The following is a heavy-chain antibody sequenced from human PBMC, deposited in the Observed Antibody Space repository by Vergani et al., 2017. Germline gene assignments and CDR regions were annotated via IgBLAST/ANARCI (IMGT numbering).Heavy chain of an antibody. D-gene: IGHD1-1*01. V-gene: IGHV3-72*01. CDR3: VRVKGSNWNDHLYDI. J-gene: IGHJ3*02. CDR2: IRNKANDYTT. Sequence: EVQLLESGGGLAQPGGSLRLSCEASGFSFPGYAMSWVRQAPGKGLEWVGRIRNKANDYTTQYAASVKGRFTISRDDSKSYLYLQMNSLQTEDTALYYCVRVKGSNWNDHLYDIWGQGTLVTVSS. CDR1: GFSFPGYA.